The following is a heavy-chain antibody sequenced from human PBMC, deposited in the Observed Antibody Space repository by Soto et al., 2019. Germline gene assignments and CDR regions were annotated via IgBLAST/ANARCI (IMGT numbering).Heavy chain of an antibody. J-gene: IGHJ4*02. CDR2: IYWDDDK. CDR1: GFSLTTSGVG. D-gene: IGHD3-3*01. CDR3: AHRVLRTVFGLVTTTAIYFDF. V-gene: IGHV2-5*02. Sequence: QITLKESGPTVVKPTEPLTLTCTFSGFSLTTSGVGVGWVRQSPGKAPEWLALIYWDDDKRYSTSLNSRLIITKSTTKNQMVITMTNVDTADTATYYCAHRVLRTVFGLVTTTAIYFDFWGPGTPVVVSS.